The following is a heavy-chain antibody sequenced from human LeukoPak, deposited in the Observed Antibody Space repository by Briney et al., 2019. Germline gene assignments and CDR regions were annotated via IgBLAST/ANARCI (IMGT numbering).Heavy chain of an antibody. Sequence: ASXKVSCKASGYTFTSYGISWVRQARGQGVEGMGWISAYNGNTNYAQKLQGRGTITRDTSTRTAYMEMRRLRSDDTAVYYCAREAYGTYFDYWGQGTLVTVSS. CDR2: ISAYNGNT. V-gene: IGHV1-18*01. CDR1: GYTFTSYG. D-gene: IGHD4-17*01. CDR3: AREAYGTYFDY. J-gene: IGHJ4*02.